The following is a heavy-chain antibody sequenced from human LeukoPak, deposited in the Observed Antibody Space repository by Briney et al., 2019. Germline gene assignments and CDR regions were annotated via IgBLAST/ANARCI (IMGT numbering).Heavy chain of an antibody. V-gene: IGHV3-73*01. Sequence: GGSLRLSCAASGFTFSGSAMHWVRQASGKGLEWVGRIRSKANSYATAYAASVKGRFTISRDDSKNTAYLQMNSPKTEDTAVYYCTSFVDTAMMYYFDYWGQGTLVTVSS. CDR3: TSFVDTAMMYYFDY. CDR1: GFTFSGSA. CDR2: IRSKANSYAT. D-gene: IGHD5-18*01. J-gene: IGHJ4*02.